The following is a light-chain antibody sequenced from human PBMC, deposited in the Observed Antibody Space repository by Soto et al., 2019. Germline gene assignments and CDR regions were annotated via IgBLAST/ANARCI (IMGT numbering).Light chain of an antibody. CDR2: GAS. V-gene: IGKV3-15*01. Sequence: EIVMTQSPATLSVSPGERATISCRASQSISSDLAWYQETTGQGPRLLIYGASVRATGIPDRFSGSGSGTEFTLTISSLQSEDFVLYYCQQYNKWPLTFGGGTKVEIK. CDR1: QSISSD. CDR3: QQYNKWPLT. J-gene: IGKJ4*01.